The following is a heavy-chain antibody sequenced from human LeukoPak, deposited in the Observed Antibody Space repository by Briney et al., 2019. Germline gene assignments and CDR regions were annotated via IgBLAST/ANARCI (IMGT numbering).Heavy chain of an antibody. D-gene: IGHD3-22*01. V-gene: IGHV3-23*01. CDR1: GFTFSSYA. CDR2: ISGSGGST. Sequence: RPGGSLRLSCAASGFTFSSYAMSWVRQAPGKGLEWVSAISGSGGSTYYADSAKGRFTISRDNSKNTLYLQMNSLRAEDTAVYYCAKDHTLTGYYDSSGPDAFDIWGQGTMVTVSS. CDR3: AKDHTLTGYYDSSGPDAFDI. J-gene: IGHJ3*02.